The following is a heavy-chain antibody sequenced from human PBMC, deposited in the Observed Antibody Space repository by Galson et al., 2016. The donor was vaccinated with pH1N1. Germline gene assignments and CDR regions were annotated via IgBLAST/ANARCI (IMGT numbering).Heavy chain of an antibody. J-gene: IGHJ4*02. Sequence: SVKVSCKASGYTFTNYGISWVRQAPGQGLEWMGWIITYNGNADYAEHLQGRVTMTTDTSTNTAYMELRSLRSDDTAVYYCARTRSSGFYYGFDYWGQGTLVTVSS. CDR3: ARTRSSGFYYGFDY. D-gene: IGHD3-22*01. CDR1: GYTFTNYG. CDR2: IITYNGNA. V-gene: IGHV1-18*04.